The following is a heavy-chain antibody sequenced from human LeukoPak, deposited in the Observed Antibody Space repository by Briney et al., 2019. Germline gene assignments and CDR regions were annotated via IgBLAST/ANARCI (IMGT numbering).Heavy chain of an antibody. J-gene: IGHJ4*02. Sequence: KPSETLSLTCTVSGGSISSYFWNWIRQPPGTGLEWIGYIYYSGSTNYNPSLNSRVTISVDTSKNQFSLKLSSVTAADTAMYYCARHREDWGFDSWGQGTLVTVSS. CDR3: ARHREDWGFDS. D-gene: IGHD7-27*01. CDR1: GGSISSYF. CDR2: IYYSGST. V-gene: IGHV4-59*08.